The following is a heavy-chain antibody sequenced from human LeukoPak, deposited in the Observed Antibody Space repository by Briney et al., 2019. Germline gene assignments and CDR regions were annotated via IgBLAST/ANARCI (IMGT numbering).Heavy chain of an antibody. CDR1: GFTFDDYA. J-gene: IGHJ3*02. V-gene: IGHV3-9*03. CDR2: ISWNSGSI. CDR3: AKDLSPHYYDSSAYYPGAFDI. D-gene: IGHD3-22*01. Sequence: GRSLRLSCAASGFTFDDYAMHWVRQAPGKGLEWVSGISWNSGSIGYADSVKGRFTISRDNAKNSLYLQMNSLRAEDMALYYCAKDLSPHYYDSSAYYPGAFDIWGQGTMVTVSS.